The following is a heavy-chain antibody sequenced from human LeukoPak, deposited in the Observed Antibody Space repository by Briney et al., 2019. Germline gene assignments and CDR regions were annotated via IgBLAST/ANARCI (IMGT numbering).Heavy chain of an antibody. V-gene: IGHV3-7*01. Sequence: GGSLRLSCAASGFTSCANWMSWVRQGPGKGLEWVANIKLDGGDKDYMDSVKGRFTMSGDNSKNSLYLRLIRQRDADTDEYYCAGLTGTTGFDYWGQGTLVTVSS. D-gene: IGHD1-1*01. CDR1: GFTSCANW. CDR3: AGLTGTTGFDY. J-gene: IGHJ4*02. CDR2: IKLDGGDK.